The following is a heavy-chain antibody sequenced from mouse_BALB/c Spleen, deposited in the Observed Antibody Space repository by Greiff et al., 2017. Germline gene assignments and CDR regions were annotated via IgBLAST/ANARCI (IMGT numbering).Heavy chain of an antibody. D-gene: IGHD1-1*01. Sequence: VKLVESGPGLVAPSQSLSITCTVSGFSLTSYGVHWVRQPPGKGLEWLGVIWAGGSTNYNSALMSRLSISKDNSKSQVFLKMKSMQTDDTAMYYCARDHYYYCSPWFAYWGQGTLVTVAA. CDR3: ARDHYYYCSPWFAY. J-gene: IGHJ3*01. CDR1: GFSLTSYG. CDR2: IWAGGST. V-gene: IGHV2-9*02.